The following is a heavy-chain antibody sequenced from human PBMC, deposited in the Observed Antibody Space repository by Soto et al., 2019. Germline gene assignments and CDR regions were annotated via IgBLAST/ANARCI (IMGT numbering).Heavy chain of an antibody. CDR3: ARDLQADY. CDR1: GYTFTSYA. J-gene: IGHJ4*02. CDR2: INAGNGNT. Sequence: QVQLGQSEAEVKKPGASVKVSCKASGYTFTSYAMQWVRQAPGQRLEWMGWINAGNGNTKYSQKFQGRVTITRDTSASTGYKELSSLRSEDTAVYYCARDLQADYWGQGTLVTVSS. V-gene: IGHV1-3*01.